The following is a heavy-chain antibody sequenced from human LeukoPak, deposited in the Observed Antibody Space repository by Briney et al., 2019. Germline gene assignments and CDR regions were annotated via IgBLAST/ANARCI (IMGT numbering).Heavy chain of an antibody. CDR3: SYTLDY. J-gene: IGHJ4*02. V-gene: IGHV3-9*01. CDR1: GFTFDDYA. D-gene: IGHD1-14*01. CDR2: ISWNSGSI. Sequence: GGSLRLSCAASGFTFDDYAMHWVRQAPGKGLEWVSGISWNSGSIGYADSVKGRFTISRDNAKNSLYLQMDSLRAEDTAVYYCSYTLDYWGQGTLVTVSS.